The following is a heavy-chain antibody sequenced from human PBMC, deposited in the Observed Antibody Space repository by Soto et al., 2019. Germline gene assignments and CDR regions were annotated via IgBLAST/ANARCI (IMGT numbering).Heavy chain of an antibody. V-gene: IGHV3-30*18. CDR2: ISYDGSNK. CDR1: GFTFSSYG. D-gene: IGHD6-13*01. J-gene: IGHJ4*02. CDR3: AKDPDSSAAAVFDY. Sequence: GGSLRLSCAASGFTFSSYGIHWVRQAPGKGLEWVAVISYDGSNKYYADSVKGRFTISRDNSKNTLYLQMNSLRAEDTAVYYCAKDPDSSAAAVFDYWGQGTLVTVSS.